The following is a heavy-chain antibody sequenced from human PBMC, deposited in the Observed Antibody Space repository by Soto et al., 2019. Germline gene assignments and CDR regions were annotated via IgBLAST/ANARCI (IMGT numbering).Heavy chain of an antibody. CDR2: IYHTGST. V-gene: IGHV4-4*02. CDR1: GASVSSTNW. D-gene: IGHD6-25*01. J-gene: IGHJ5*02. CDR3: ATLPHRIELRLLPIPP. Sequence: QVQLRQSGPGLVKPSGTLSLTCAVSGASVSSTNWWTWVRQSPGKGLEWIGEIYHTGSTSYNPSLRGRVTLAVDMSNNQFSLNMRYVTAADTAFYYCATLPHRIELRLLPIPPWGQGTLVTVSS.